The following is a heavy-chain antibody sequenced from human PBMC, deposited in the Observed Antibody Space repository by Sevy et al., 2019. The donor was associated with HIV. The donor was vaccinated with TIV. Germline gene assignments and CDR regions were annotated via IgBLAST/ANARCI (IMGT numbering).Heavy chain of an antibody. Sequence: GGSLRLSCAASGFTFSSYAMSWVRQAPGKGLEWVSAISGSGGSTYYADSVKGRFTISRDNSKNTLYLQMNSLRAEDTAVYYCAKGYRDYVWGSYRAPFDYWGQGTLVTVSS. CDR1: GFTFSSYA. J-gene: IGHJ4*02. CDR3: AKGYRDYVWGSYRAPFDY. D-gene: IGHD3-16*02. V-gene: IGHV3-23*01. CDR2: ISGSGGST.